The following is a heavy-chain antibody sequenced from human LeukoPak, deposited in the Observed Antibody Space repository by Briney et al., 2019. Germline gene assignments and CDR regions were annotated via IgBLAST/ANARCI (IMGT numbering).Heavy chain of an antibody. D-gene: IGHD6-13*01. CDR2: ISYDGSNK. Sequence: GGSLRLSCAASGFTFSSYGMHWVRQAPGKGLEWVAVISYDGSNKYYADSVKGRFTISRDNSKNTLYLQMNSLRAEDTAVYYCARGEQQLNYYYYYGMDVWGKGTTVTVSS. CDR1: GFTFSSYG. CDR3: ARGEQQLNYYYYYGMDV. V-gene: IGHV3-30*03. J-gene: IGHJ6*04.